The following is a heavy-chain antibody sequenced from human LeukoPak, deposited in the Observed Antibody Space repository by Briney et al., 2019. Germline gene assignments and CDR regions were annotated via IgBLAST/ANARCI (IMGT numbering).Heavy chain of an antibody. V-gene: IGHV3-48*01. CDR3: AREERYCSSTRCYKFDY. D-gene: IGHD2-2*02. J-gene: IGHJ4*02. CDR2: ISSSSSTI. Sequence: QSGGSLRLSCAASGFTFSSYSMNWVRQAPGKGLEWVSYISSSSSTIYYADSVKGRFTISRDNAKNSLYLQMNSLRAEDTAVYYCAREERYCSSTRCYKFDYWGQGTLVTVSS. CDR1: GFTFSSYS.